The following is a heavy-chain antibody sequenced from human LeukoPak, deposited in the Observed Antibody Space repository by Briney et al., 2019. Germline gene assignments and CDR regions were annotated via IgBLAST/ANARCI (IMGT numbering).Heavy chain of an antibody. V-gene: IGHV4-59*01. D-gene: IGHD1-26*01. CDR3: ARAGSLGAAKYYWVDP. J-gene: IGHJ5*02. CDR2: IYYSGST. Sequence: SETLSLTCTVSGGSISRYYWSWVRQPPGKGLEWIGHIYYSGSTNYNPSLKSRVTISVDTSKNQFSLKLISVTAADTAVYYCARAGSLGAAKYYWVDPWGQGTLVTVSS. CDR1: GGSISRYY.